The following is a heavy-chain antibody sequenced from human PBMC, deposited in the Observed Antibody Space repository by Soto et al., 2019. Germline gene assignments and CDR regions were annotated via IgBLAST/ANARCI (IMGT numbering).Heavy chain of an antibody. CDR3: AKVRPIIAGAAPTPSLWYSQQ. V-gene: IGHV3-23*01. J-gene: IGHJ1*01. D-gene: IGHD6-19*01. Sequence: GGSLRLSCAASGFTFSSYAMSWVRQAPGKGLEWVSAISGSGGSTYYADSVKGRFTISRDNSKNTLYLQMNSLRAEDTAVYYCAKVRPIIAGAAPTPSLWYSQQGGKATLVTVPS. CDR1: GFTFSSYA. CDR2: ISGSGGST.